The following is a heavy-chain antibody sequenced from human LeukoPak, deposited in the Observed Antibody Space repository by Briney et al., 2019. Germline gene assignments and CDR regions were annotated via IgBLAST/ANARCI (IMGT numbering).Heavy chain of an antibody. V-gene: IGHV1-69*04. D-gene: IGHD2-2*02. J-gene: IGHJ6*02. Sequence: SVKVSCKASGGTFSSYAISWVRQAPGQGLGWMGRIIPILGIANYAQKFQGRVTITADKSTSTAYMELSSLRSEDTAVYYCALLIVPAAIRPYYYYGMDVWGQGTTVTVPS. CDR1: GGTFSSYA. CDR3: ALLIVPAAIRPYYYYGMDV. CDR2: IIPILGIA.